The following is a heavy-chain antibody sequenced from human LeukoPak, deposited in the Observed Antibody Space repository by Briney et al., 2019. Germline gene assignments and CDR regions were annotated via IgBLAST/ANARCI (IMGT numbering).Heavy chain of an antibody. D-gene: IGHD6-25*01. CDR1: GGSFSGYY. CDR2: INHSGST. Sequence: SETLSLTCAVYGGSFSGYYWSWIRQPPGKGLEWIGEINHSGSTNYNPSLKSRVTISVDTSKNQFSLKLSSVTAADTAVYYCARGIARGSGYPGYWGQGTLVTVSS. J-gene: IGHJ4*02. CDR3: ARGIARGSGYPGY. V-gene: IGHV4-34*01.